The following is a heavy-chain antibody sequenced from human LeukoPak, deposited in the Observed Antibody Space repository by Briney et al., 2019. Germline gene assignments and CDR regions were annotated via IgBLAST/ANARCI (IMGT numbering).Heavy chain of an antibody. D-gene: IGHD4-17*01. Sequence: GGSLSLSCAASGFIFSNYWMSWVRQAPGKGLEWVANIKQDGSEKYYVDSVKGRFTISRDNAKNSLYLQMNSLRVEDTAIYYCATVGAVTDGAFDVWGQGTMVTVSS. CDR2: IKQDGSEK. CDR1: GFIFSNYW. V-gene: IGHV3-7*01. CDR3: ATVGAVTDGAFDV. J-gene: IGHJ3*01.